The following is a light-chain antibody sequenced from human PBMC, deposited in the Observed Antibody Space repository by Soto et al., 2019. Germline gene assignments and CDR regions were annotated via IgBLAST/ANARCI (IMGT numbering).Light chain of an antibody. J-gene: IGKJ5*01. CDR1: QSDSSSY. V-gene: IGKV3-20*01. Sequence: TVLTQTPATLPWSAGERTTLSCRASQSDSSSYLAWYQQKPGQAPRLLIYGASSGASGIPDRFSVSGSGADFTLTFSRLEPEDLAFYYCQQYGSLPRTFGHGTRLEIK. CDR3: QQYGSLPRT. CDR2: GAS.